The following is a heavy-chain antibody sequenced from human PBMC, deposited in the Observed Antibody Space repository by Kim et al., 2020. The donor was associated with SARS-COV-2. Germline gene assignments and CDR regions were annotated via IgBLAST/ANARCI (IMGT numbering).Heavy chain of an antibody. D-gene: IGHD5-12*01. Sequence: GGSLRLSCAASGFTFSSYGMHWVRQAPGKGLEWVAVIWYDGSNKYYADSVKGRFTISRDNSKNTLYLQMNSLRAEDTAVYYCARDQSNSGYDSGAFDIWGQGTMVTVSS. CDR2: IWYDGSNK. CDR3: ARDQSNSGYDSGAFDI. CDR1: GFTFSSYG. J-gene: IGHJ3*02. V-gene: IGHV3-33*01.